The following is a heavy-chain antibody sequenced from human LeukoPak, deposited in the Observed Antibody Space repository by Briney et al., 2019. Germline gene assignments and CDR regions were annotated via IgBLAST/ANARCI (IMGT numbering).Heavy chain of an antibody. Sequence: SETLSLTCAAYGGSFSGFYRSWIRQPPGKGLEWIGEINQSGITNYNLSLKSRITISADTSKSQFSLKVNSVTAADTAVYYCARGGTFGEPFSRYWSQGTLVTVSS. D-gene: IGHD3-10*01. CDR2: INQSGIT. J-gene: IGHJ4*02. V-gene: IGHV4-34*01. CDR3: ARGGTFGEPFSRY. CDR1: GGSFSGFY.